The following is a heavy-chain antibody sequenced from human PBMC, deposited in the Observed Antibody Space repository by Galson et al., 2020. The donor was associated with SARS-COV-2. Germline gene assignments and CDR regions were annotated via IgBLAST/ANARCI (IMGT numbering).Heavy chain of an antibody. D-gene: IGHD3-22*01. V-gene: IGHV2-5*02. J-gene: IGHJ4*02. CDR1: GFSLSTTGVG. CDR3: AREMDTYYYDSSGYHPFDY. CDR2: IYWDDDK. Sequence: SGPTLVKPTQTLTLTCTFPGFSLSTTGVGVGWIRQPPGTALEWLALIYWDDDKRYSPSLKSRLTITKDTSKNQVVLTMTNMDPVDTATYYCAREMDTYYYDSSGYHPFDYWGQGTLVTVSS.